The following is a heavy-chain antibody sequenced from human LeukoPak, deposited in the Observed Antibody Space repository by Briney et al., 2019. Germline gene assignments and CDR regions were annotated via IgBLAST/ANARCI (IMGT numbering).Heavy chain of an antibody. D-gene: IGHD3-10*01. CDR2: IYYSGST. CDR1: GGSISSSSYY. J-gene: IGHJ6*03. V-gene: IGHV4-39*07. CDR3: ARDREGDVDLFYYYYYMDV. Sequence: SETLSLTCTVSGGSISSSSYYWGWIRQPPGKGLEWIGSIYYSGSTYYNPSLKSRVTISVDTSKNQFSLKLSSVTAADTAVYYCARDREGDVDLFYYYYYMDVWGKGTTVTVSS.